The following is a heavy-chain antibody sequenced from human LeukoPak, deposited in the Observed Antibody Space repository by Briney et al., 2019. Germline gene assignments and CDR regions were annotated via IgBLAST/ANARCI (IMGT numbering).Heavy chain of an antibody. D-gene: IGHD6-13*01. CDR2: IWYDGSNK. Sequence: PGGSLRLSCAASGFTFSSYGMHWVRQAPGKGLEWVAVIWYDGSNKYYADSVKGRFTISRDNSKNTLYLQMNSLRAEDTAVYYCAREVAAAGRPYNWFDPWGQGTLVTVSS. V-gene: IGHV3-33*01. CDR1: GFTFSSYG. J-gene: IGHJ5*02. CDR3: AREVAAAGRPYNWFDP.